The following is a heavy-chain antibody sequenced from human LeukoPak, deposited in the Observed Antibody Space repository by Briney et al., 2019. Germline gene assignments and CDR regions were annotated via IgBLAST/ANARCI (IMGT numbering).Heavy chain of an antibody. D-gene: IGHD3-10*01. Sequence: PGGSLRLSCAASRFTLNTYAMSWVRQAPGKGLEWVSAISGSGGTTSYADSVKGRFTISRDNSKNTLYLQMNSLRAEDTAVYYCAKVGYGSGSYYNLTPHFDYWGQGTLVTVSS. CDR3: AKVGYGSGSYYNLTPHFDY. J-gene: IGHJ4*02. V-gene: IGHV3-23*01. CDR2: ISGSGGTT. CDR1: RFTLNTYA.